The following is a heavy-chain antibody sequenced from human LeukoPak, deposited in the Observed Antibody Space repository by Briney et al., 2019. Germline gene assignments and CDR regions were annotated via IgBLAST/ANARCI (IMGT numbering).Heavy chain of an antibody. D-gene: IGHD5-24*01. V-gene: IGHV1-8*03. CDR2: MNPNSGNT. CDR1: VYTFTSYD. Sequence: ASVKDSCQASVYTFTSYDINWVRQATGQGLAWMGWMNPNSGNTGYAQKFQGRVTITRNTSISTAYMELSSLRSEDTAVYYCARDDGTGDDYWGQGTLVTVSS. CDR3: ARDDGTGDDY. J-gene: IGHJ4*02.